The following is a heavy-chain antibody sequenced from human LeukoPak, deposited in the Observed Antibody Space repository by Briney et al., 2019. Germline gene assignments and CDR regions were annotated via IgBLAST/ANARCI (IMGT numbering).Heavy chain of an antibody. J-gene: IGHJ5*02. CDR1: GYSFTSYW. D-gene: IGHD3-3*01. CDR3: ARHSVPYYDFWSARGWFDP. Sequence: PGASLQISCKGSGYSFTSYWIGWVRQLPGKGLEWMGIIYPGDSDTRYSPSFQGQVTISADKSISTAYLQWSSLKASDTAMYYCARHSVPYYDFWSARGWFDPWGQGTLVTVSS. V-gene: IGHV5-51*01. CDR2: IYPGDSDT.